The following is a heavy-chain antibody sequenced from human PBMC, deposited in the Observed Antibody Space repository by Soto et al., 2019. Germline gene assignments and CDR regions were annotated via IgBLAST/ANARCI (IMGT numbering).Heavy chain of an antibody. CDR2: VCTNDKK. J-gene: IGHJ3*01. CDR3: TSNGYYSEAFDV. CDR1: GASLITDRRG. Sequence: QVTLKESGPLLVKPTDTLTLTCAVSGASLITDRRGVRWTGQPPGKALEWLAHVCTNDKKSYSESLKRRLTIFRDASRGQVVLTMTDMDPVDTATYYCTSNGYYSEAFDVWGQGTMVIVSS. V-gene: IGHV2-26*01. D-gene: IGHD5-12*01.